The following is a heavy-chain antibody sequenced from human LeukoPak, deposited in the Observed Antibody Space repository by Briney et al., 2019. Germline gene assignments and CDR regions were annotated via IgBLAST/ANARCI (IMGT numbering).Heavy chain of an antibody. CDR1: GYTFTGYY. D-gene: IGHD3-10*01. V-gene: IGHV1-2*02. J-gene: IGHJ6*03. Sequence: ASVKVSCKASGYTFTGYYMHWVRQAPGLGLEWMGWINPNSGGTNYAQKFQGRVTMTRDTSISTAYMELSRLRSDDTAVYYCARARGFGELFPSYYYMDVWGKGTTVTVSS. CDR3: ARARGFGELFPSYYYMDV. CDR2: INPNSGGT.